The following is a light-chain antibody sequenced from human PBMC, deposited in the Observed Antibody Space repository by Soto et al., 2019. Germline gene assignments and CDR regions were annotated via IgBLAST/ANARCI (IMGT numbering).Light chain of an antibody. V-gene: IGKV3-15*01. CDR2: GAS. CDR3: QQRSNWPIT. Sequence: DKLMSESPATLSVSPGERATLSCRASQSVSNNLAWYQQKRGQAPRLLMYGASTRATGIPARFSGSGSGTDFTLTISSLEPEDFAVYYCQQRSNWPITFGQGTRLEIK. J-gene: IGKJ5*01. CDR1: QSVSNN.